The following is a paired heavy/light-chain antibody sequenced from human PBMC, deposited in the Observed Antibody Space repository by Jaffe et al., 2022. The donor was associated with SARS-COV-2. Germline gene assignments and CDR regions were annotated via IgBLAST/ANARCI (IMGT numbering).Heavy chain of an antibody. CDR1: GFPFLYSW. J-gene: IGHJ4*02. Sequence: EVQMVESGGGSVQPGGSLRLSCAASGFPFLYSWMDWVRQAPGKGLEWVANINYDGSEKYYVDSVKGRFTISRDNSENSLYLQMSSLRAEDTAVYYCSWSLNFWGQGTLVTVSS. D-gene: IGHD1-26*01. CDR3: SWSLNF. V-gene: IGHV3-7*01. CDR2: INYDGSEK.
Light chain of an antibody. CDR3: LQYKSYPRT. V-gene: IGKV1-16*02. CDR2: GAS. J-gene: IGKJ1*01. Sequence: DIQMTQSPSSLSASVGDRVTITCRANQGISNDLSWFQQKPGKAPKSLIYGASKLQSGVPLKFSGSGSGTDFTLTISNLQPEDFATYYCLQYKSYPRTFGQGTKVE. CDR1: QGISND.